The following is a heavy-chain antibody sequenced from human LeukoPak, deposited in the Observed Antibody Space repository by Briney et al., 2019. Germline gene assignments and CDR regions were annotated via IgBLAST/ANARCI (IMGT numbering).Heavy chain of an antibody. D-gene: IGHD2-21*02. CDR2: ILSKIGGETR. J-gene: IGHJ3*02. V-gene: IGHV3-15*01. Sequence: PGGSLRLSCAASGFTFSNAWMSWVRQAPGKELEWVGRILSKIGGETREYAASVKGRFIISRDDSRDTVYLQMNSLRAEDTAVYYCARDSTLYHIVVVTAYSRPDAFDIWGQGTMVTVSS. CDR3: ARDSTLYHIVVVTAYSRPDAFDI. CDR1: GFTFSNAW.